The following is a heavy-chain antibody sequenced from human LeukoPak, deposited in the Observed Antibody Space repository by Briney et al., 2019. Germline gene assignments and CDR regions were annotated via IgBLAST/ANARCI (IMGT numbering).Heavy chain of an antibody. J-gene: IGHJ4*02. V-gene: IGHV3-7*01. CDR3: AKGYDSS. Sequence: GGSLRLSCAASGFIFRKAWMTWVRQAPGKGLEWVANINQDGSERHYVASVKGRFTISRDNAKNSVYLQMNTLRAEDTAVYFCAKGYDSSGGQGTLVTVSS. CDR1: GFIFRKAW. CDR2: INQDGSER. D-gene: IGHD3-22*01.